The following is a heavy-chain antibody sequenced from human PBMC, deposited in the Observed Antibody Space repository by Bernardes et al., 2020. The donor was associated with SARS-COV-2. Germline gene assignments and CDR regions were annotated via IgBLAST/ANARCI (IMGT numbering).Heavy chain of an antibody. V-gene: IGHV3-74*01. CDR3: ARVWSTGTSFDD. CDR1: GFMFGGYW. CDR2: INIAGNEM. D-gene: IGHD1-1*01. J-gene: IGHJ4*02. Sequence: GGSLSLSCAASGFMFGGYWMHWVRQAPGKGLVWVSRINIAGNEMTYADSVKGRFTISRDNAKNMAYLEMNSLRAEETSVYYCARVWSTGTSFDDWGQGTLVTVAS.